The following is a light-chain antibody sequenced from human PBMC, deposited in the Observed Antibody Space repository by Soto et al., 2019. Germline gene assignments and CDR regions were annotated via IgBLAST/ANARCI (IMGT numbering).Light chain of an antibody. CDR2: GAS. CDR3: QQYNTWLGT. CDR1: QNISTY. V-gene: IGKV3-15*01. Sequence: NVLTQAPATFSFCPGGKAALSCRASQNISTYLIWYQQKPGQAPRLLIYGASTRATAIPARFSGSGSGTEFTLTISSLRSEDFAVYYCQQYNTWLGTFGQGTKVDIK. J-gene: IGKJ1*01.